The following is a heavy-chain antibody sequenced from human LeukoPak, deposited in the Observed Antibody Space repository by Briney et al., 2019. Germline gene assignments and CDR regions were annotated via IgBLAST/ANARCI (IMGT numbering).Heavy chain of an antibody. CDR1: GYTFTGYY. CDR2: INPNSGGT. D-gene: IGHD2-2*02. J-gene: IGHJ5*02. CDR3: ARLRCSSTSCYTGWFDP. Sequence: ASVKVSCKASGYTFTGYYMHWVRQAPGQGLEWMGWINPNSGGTNYAQKFQGRVTMTGDTSISTAYMELSRLRSDDTAVYYCARLRCSSTSCYTGWFDPWGQGTLVTVSS. V-gene: IGHV1-2*02.